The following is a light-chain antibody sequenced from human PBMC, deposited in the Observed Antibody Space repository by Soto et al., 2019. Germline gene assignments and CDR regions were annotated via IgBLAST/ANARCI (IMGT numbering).Light chain of an antibody. V-gene: IGKV1-39*01. CDR2: AAS. CDR1: QNIDRY. Sequence: IQMTQSPSSLSASVGDRVTITCRASQNIDRYLSWYQQKPGKAPVLLIYAASSLHSGVPSRFLGSGSGTDFTLTISNLQPEDFATYFCQQTYSIPPVTFGQGTRLEIK. CDR3: QQTYSIPPVT. J-gene: IGKJ5*01.